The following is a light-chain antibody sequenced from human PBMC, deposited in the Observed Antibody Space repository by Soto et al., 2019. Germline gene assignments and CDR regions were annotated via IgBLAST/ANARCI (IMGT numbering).Light chain of an antibody. CDR2: GAS. V-gene: IGKV3-15*01. J-gene: IGKJ5*01. CDR3: QQYSNWPPIT. Sequence: ETVMTQSPATLSVSPGERATLSCRASQSVDSHLAWYRQKPGQAPRFLICGASTRATGIPARFSGRGSGTELSLTIISLQSEGFAVYYWQQYSNWPPITFGQGTRLEVK. CDR1: QSVDSH.